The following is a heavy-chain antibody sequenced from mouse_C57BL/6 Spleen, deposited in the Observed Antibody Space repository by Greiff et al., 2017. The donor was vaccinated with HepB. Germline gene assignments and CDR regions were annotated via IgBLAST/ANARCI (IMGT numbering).Heavy chain of an antibody. CDR2: IYPGDGDT. V-gene: IGHV1-80*01. J-gene: IGHJ4*01. D-gene: IGHD1-1*01. Sequence: QVQLQQSGAELVKPGASVKISCKASGYAFSSYWMNWVKQRPGKGLEWIGQIYPGDGDTNYNGKFKGKATLTADKSSSTAYMQLSSLTSEDSAVYFCAINYYGSSSYYAMDYWGQGTSVTVSS. CDR3: AINYYGSSSYYAMDY. CDR1: GYAFSSYW.